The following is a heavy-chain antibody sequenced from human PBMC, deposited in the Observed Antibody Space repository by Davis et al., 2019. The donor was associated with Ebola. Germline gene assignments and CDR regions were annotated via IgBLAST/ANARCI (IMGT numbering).Heavy chain of an antibody. CDR3: ARDPGDGVAPGFDP. D-gene: IGHD3-3*01. CDR1: GGTFSSYA. J-gene: IGHJ5*02. V-gene: IGHV1-69*13. Sequence: SVKVSCKASGGTFSSYAISWVRQAPGQGLEWMGGIIPIFGTANYAQKFQGRVTITADESTSTAYMELSSLRSEDTAVYYCARDPGDGVAPGFDPWGQGTLVTVSS. CDR2: IIPIFGTA.